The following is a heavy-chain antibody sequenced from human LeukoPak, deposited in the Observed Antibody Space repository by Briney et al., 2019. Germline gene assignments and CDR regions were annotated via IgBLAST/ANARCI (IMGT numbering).Heavy chain of an antibody. D-gene: IGHD3-10*01. CDR1: GFIFSNYW. CDR3: ARMAGGLWDY. J-gene: IGHJ4*02. Sequence: GRSLRLSCAASGFIFSNYWMSWVRQAPGKGLDWVADIKQDGSEKYYVDSVKGRFTLSRDNAKNSLYLQMDSLRAEDTAVYYCARMAGGLWDYWGQGTLVTVSS. CDR2: IKQDGSEK. V-gene: IGHV3-7*05.